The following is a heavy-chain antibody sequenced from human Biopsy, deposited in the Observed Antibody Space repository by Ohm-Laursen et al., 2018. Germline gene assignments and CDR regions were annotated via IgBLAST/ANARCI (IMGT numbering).Heavy chain of an antibody. CDR2: MIPSSGKT. CDR1: GYSFSTYD. Sequence: AASVKVSCKASGYSFSTYDANWVRQARGQGLEWMGWMIPSSGKTGYAQRFQGRVTLTMNTSISTAYMELSGLRSEDTAVYFCARGYSRRVSIFEASIYWFDTWGQGTLATVSS. D-gene: IGHD6-6*01. CDR3: ARGYSRRVSIFEASIYWFDT. J-gene: IGHJ5*02. V-gene: IGHV1-8*01.